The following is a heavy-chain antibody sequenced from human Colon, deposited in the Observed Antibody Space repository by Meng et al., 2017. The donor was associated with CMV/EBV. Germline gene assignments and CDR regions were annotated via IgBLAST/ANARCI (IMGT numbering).Heavy chain of an antibody. Sequence: SGTLSLTCNVSGDSIRDGRYYWGWVRQPPGKGLEWSVSLSYSRDSSYNPSLKGRFTISVDTSKNQFSLNMRSVTAADTAVYYCATFLVVVNYYSDYWGQGALVTVSS. D-gene: IGHD2-15*01. V-gene: IGHV4-39*07. CDR2: LSYSRDS. CDR1: GDSIRDGRYY. CDR3: ATFLVVVNYYSDY. J-gene: IGHJ4*02.